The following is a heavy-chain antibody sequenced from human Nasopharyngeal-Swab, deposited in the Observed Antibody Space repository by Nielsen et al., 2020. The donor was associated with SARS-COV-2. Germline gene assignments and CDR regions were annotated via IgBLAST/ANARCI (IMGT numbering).Heavy chain of an antibody. J-gene: IGHJ4*02. CDR2: INPSGGST. V-gene: IGHV1-46*01. CDR3: ARGAGATMAGNFDY. Sequence: CVRQAPGQGLEWMGIINPSGGSTSYAQKFQGRVTMTRDTSTSTVYMELSSLRSEDTAVYYCARGAGATMAGNFDYWGQGTLVTVSS. D-gene: IGHD5-12*01.